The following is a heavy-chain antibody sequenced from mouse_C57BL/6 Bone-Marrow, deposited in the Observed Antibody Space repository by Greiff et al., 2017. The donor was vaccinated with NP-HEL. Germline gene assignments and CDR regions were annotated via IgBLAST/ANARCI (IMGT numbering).Heavy chain of an antibody. V-gene: IGHV1-19*01. D-gene: IGHD1-1*01. J-gene: IGHJ4*01. CDR2: INPYNGGT. Sequence: VQLQQSGPVLVKPGASVKMSCKASGYTFTDYYMNWVKQSHGKSLEWIGVINPYNGGTSYNQKFKGKATLTVDKSSSTAYMELNSLTSEDSAVYYCARYYGSSHYYAMDYWGQGTSVTVSS. CDR3: ARYYGSSHYYAMDY. CDR1: GYTFTDYY.